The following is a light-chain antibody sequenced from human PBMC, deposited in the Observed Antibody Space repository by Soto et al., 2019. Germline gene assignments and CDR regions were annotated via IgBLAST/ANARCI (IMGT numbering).Light chain of an antibody. V-gene: IGKV3-15*01. CDR1: QSINSD. CDR2: DAS. CDR3: QQYYNWPPAIT. J-gene: IGKJ4*02. Sequence: EIVMTQSPATLSVSPGERATLSCRASQSINSDLAWYQQRPGQAPRLLIYDASTRATGVPARFSGSGSGTEFTLTITILQSEDFAVYYCQQYYNWPPAITFGGGTKVEIK.